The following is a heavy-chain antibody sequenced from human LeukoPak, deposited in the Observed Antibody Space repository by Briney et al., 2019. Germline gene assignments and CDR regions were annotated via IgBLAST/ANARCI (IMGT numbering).Heavy chain of an antibody. CDR1: GVSFGDYG. J-gene: IGHJ4*02. D-gene: IGHD1-1*01. Sequence: GALRLSCAAAGVSFGDYGMGWGRRAPGEGREWISWIGISSGNTKYADSVKGRFTISGDNAKNSLNLQMNSLRVEDTAVYYCARDHNYAFDNWGQGTLVTVSS. CDR2: IGISSGNT. CDR3: ARDHNYAFDN. V-gene: IGHV3-11*06.